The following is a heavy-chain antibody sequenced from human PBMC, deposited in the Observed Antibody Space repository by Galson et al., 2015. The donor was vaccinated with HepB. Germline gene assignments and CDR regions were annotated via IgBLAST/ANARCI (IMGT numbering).Heavy chain of an antibody. CDR3: ARGTYYYDSSGKYMDV. CDR2: ISPYNGNT. Sequence: SVKVSCKASGYTFTDYVIIWVRQAPGQGLEWMGWISPYNGNTKYAQKLQGRVTMTTDTSTSTAYMELRSLRSDDTAVYYCARGTYYYDSSGKYMDVWCQGTTVTVSS. CDR1: GYTFTDYV. J-gene: IGHJ6*02. V-gene: IGHV1-18*04. D-gene: IGHD3-22*01.